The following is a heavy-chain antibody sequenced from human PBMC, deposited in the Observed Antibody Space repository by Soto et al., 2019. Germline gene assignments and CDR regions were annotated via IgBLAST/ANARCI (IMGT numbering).Heavy chain of an antibody. CDR3: AKDWDAFTVPGYTYGMDV. D-gene: IGHD2-2*01. Sequence: PGGSLRLSCAAAGFTFSNFGMHWARQAPGKGLEWVALISYDGSTKLYGDSFKGRFTLSRDDPQKSLFVQMDSLRPEATAVYFCAKDWDAFTVPGYTYGMDVWRQGKTATVXS. J-gene: IGHJ6*01. CDR2: ISYDGSTK. V-gene: IGHV3-30*18. CDR1: GFTFSNFG.